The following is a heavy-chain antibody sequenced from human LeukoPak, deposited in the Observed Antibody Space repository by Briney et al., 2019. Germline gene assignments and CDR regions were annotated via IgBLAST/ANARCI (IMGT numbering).Heavy chain of an antibody. Sequence: ASVTVSCKASGYTFTGYYMHWVRQAPGQGLEWMGWINPNSGGTNYAQKFQGRVTMTRDTSISTAYMELSRLRYDDTAVYYCARVRNYYGSGSYSNWGQGTLVTVSS. D-gene: IGHD3-10*01. CDR3: ARVRNYYGSGSYSN. V-gene: IGHV1-2*02. CDR1: GYTFTGYY. J-gene: IGHJ4*02. CDR2: INPNSGGT.